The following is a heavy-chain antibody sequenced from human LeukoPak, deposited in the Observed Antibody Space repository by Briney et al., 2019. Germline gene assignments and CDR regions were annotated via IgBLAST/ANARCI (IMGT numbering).Heavy chain of an antibody. CDR1: GFTFSSYA. V-gene: IGHV3-23*01. J-gene: IGHJ4*02. D-gene: IGHD3-22*01. CDR2: ISGSGGST. CDR3: AKGTHYYDSSGYNDY. Sequence: GGSLRLSCAASGFTFSSYAMSWVRQAPGKGLEWVSAISGSGGSTYYADSVKGRFTISRDNSKNTLYLQVNSLRAEDTAVYYCAKGTHYYDSSGYNDYWGQGTLVTVSS.